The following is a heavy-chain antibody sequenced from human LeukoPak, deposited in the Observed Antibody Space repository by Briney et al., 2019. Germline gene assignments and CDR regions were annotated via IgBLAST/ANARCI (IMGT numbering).Heavy chain of an antibody. CDR1: GFTFSDYW. Sequence: PGGSLRLSCAASGFTFSDYWMNRLRQAPGKGLEWVANIKQDGSEKYYVDSVKGRFTISRDNAKNSLYLQMNSLRAEDTAVYYCAKEGAYPIVTYDSWGQGTLVTVSS. CDR2: IKQDGSEK. D-gene: IGHD4-11*01. J-gene: IGHJ5*01. CDR3: AKEGAYPIVTYDS. V-gene: IGHV3-7*01.